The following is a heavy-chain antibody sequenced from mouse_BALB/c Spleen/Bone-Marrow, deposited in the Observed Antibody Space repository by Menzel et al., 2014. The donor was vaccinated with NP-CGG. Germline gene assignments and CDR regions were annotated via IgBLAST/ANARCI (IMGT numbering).Heavy chain of an antibody. CDR1: GFTFSSYG. CDR3: ARERYYGNGRIFEY. Sequence: EVMLVESGGGLVQPGGSLKLSCAASGFTFSSYGMSWVRQTPDKRLELVATINSNGGSTYYPDSVKGRFTISRDNAKNTLYLQMSSLKSEDTAMYYCARERYYGNGRIFEYWAKAPLSQSPQ. J-gene: IGHJ2*01. V-gene: IGHV5-6-3*01. D-gene: IGHD1-1*01. CDR2: INSNGGST.